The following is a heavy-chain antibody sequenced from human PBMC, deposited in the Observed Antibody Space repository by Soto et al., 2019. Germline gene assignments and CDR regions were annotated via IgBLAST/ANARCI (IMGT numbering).Heavy chain of an antibody. CDR3: ARGGSSWYQPWYWFDP. J-gene: IGHJ5*02. Sequence: QVQLVQSGAEVKKPGSSVKVSCKASGGTFSSYTISWVRQAPGQGLEWMGRIIPILGIANYAQKFQGRVTITADKSTRTAYMELSSLRSEDTAVYYCARGGSSWYQPWYWFDPWCQGTLVTVS. CDR1: GGTFSSYT. CDR2: IIPILGIA. V-gene: IGHV1-69*02. D-gene: IGHD6-13*01.